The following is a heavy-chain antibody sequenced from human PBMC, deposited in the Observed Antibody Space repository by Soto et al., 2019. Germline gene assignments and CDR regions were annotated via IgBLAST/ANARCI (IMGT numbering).Heavy chain of an antibody. J-gene: IGHJ6*02. CDR1: GYSFSSYY. D-gene: IGHD3-3*01. V-gene: IGHV1-2*04. Sequence: ASVKGSCKASGYSFSSYYMHWVRQAPGQGLEWMRLINPNSGGTNYAQKFQGWVTTTRDTSISTAYMELSRLRSEDTAVYYCATKVYDFWSGYPKAYYYYYGMDVWGQGTTVTVSS. CDR3: ATKVYDFWSGYPKAYYYYYGMDV. CDR2: INPNSGGT.